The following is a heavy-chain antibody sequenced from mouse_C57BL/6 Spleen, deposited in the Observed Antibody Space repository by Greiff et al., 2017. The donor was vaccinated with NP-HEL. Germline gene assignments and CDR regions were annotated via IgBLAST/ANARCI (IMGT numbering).Heavy chain of an antibody. J-gene: IGHJ4*01. D-gene: IGHD4-1*01. V-gene: IGHV1-50*01. Sequence: QVQLQQPGAELVKPGASVKLSCKASGYTFTSYWMQWVKQRPGQGLEWIGEIDPSDSYTNYNQKFKGKATVTVDTSSSTAYMQLSSLTSEDSAVYYCARFLTVYYAMDYWGQGTSVTVSS. CDR3: ARFLTVYYAMDY. CDR2: IDPSDSYT. CDR1: GYTFTSYW.